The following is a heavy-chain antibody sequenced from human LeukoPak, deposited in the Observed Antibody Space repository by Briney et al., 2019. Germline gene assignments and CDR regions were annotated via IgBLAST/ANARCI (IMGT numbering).Heavy chain of an antibody. CDR1: GYTFTGYY. Sequence: ASVKVSCKASGYTFTGYYMHWVRQAPGQGLEWMGWINPNSGGTNYAQKFQGRVTMTRDTSISTAYMELRSLRSDDTAVYYCARWGFGANYYMDVWGKGTTVTVSS. D-gene: IGHD3-10*01. V-gene: IGHV1-2*02. CDR2: INPNSGGT. CDR3: ARWGFGANYYMDV. J-gene: IGHJ6*03.